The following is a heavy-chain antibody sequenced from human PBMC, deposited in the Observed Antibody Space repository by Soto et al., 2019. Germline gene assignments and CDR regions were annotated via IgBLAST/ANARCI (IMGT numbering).Heavy chain of an antibody. CDR3: ARILPGGYSYGYYDY. V-gene: IGHV3-21*01. D-gene: IGHD5-18*01. CDR2: ISSSSSYI. J-gene: IGHJ4*02. CDR1: WFTLTNYN. Sequence: GALGLSCSAPWFTLTNYNMKRGRPAPGKGLEWVSSISSSSSYIYYADSVKGRFTISRDNAKNSLYLQMNSLRAEDTAVYYCARILPGGYSYGYYDYWGQGTLVTVSS.